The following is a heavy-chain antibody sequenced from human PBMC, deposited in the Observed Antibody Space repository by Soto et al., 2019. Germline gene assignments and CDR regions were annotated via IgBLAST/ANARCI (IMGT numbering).Heavy chain of an antibody. J-gene: IGHJ4*02. V-gene: IGHV3-30*18. CDR2: ISYDGSNK. Sequence: QVQLVESGGGVVQPGRSLRLSCAGSGFTFSAYGMDWVRQAPGKGLEWVAVISYDGSNKYYADSVKGRFTISRDNSKNTLYLQMNSLRAEDTAVYVCAKDRMGAGVRGYFDYWGQGTLVTVSS. CDR1: GFTFSAYG. CDR3: AKDRMGAGVRGYFDY. D-gene: IGHD3-10*01.